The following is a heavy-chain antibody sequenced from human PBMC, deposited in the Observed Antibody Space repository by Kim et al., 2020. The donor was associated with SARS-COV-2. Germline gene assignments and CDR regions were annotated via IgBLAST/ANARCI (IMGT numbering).Heavy chain of an antibody. V-gene: IGHV1-8*01. CDR1: GYTFASYD. CDR2: MNPKNGNT. CDR3: ARGETASI. Sequence: VKVSCKASGYTFASYDIDWVRQAPGQGLEWMGWMNPKNGNTGYAQRFQGRVTMTRNTSISTAYMELSSLKSEDTAMYFCARGETASIWGQGTMVTVSS. J-gene: IGHJ3*02.